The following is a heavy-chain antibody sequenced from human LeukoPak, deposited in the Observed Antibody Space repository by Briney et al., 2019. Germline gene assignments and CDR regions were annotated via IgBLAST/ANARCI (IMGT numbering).Heavy chain of an antibody. Sequence: SETLSLTCTVSGGSISSFYWSWIRQPPGKGLEWIGSMHYSGGSTNYNPFLKSRVPMSVDTSKNEFSLKLSSGTAADTAVYYCARRRVEMAAITEANWLDTWGQGTLVTVSS. CDR1: GGSISSFY. J-gene: IGHJ5*02. CDR2: MHYSGGST. CDR3: ARRRVEMAAITEANWLDT. D-gene: IGHD5-24*01. V-gene: IGHV4-59*08.